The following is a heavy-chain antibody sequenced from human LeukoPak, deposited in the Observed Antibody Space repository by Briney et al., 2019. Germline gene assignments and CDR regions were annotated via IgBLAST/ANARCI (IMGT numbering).Heavy chain of an antibody. D-gene: IGHD6-19*01. V-gene: IGHV3-66*02. CDR2: IYSGGST. CDR1: GVTVSSNY. CDR3: ARSLQWPNDY. Sequence: GGSLRLSCAASGVTVSSNYMSWVRQAPGKGLEWVSVIYSGGSTYYADSVKGRFTISRDNSKNTLYLQMNSQRAEDPAVHYCARSLQWPNDYWGQGTLVTVSS. J-gene: IGHJ4*02.